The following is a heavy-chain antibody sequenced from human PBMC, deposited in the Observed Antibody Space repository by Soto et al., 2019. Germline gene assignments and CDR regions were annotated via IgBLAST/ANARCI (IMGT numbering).Heavy chain of an antibody. CDR3: AKDTYYYDTTGYYTFDS. D-gene: IGHD3-22*01. J-gene: IGHJ4*02. Sequence: QVQLVESGGDVVQPGRSLRLSCAASGFIFSSYGMHWVRQAPGKGLEWVAGISYDGSNKYYADSVKGRFTISRDNSNNTLFLQMNSLRAEDTGVYYCAKDTYYYDTTGYYTFDSWGQGTLVTVSS. CDR2: ISYDGSNK. V-gene: IGHV3-30*18. CDR1: GFIFSSYG.